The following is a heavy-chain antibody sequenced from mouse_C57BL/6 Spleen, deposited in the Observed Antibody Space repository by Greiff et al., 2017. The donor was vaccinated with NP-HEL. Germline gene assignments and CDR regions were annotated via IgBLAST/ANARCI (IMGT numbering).Heavy chain of an antibody. CDR2: ISYDGSN. CDR3: AREGSYSRDAMDY. D-gene: IGHD1-1*01. V-gene: IGHV3-6*01. J-gene: IGHJ4*01. CDR1: GYSITSGYY. Sequence: EVQLQQSGPGLVKPSQSLSLTCSVTGYSITSGYYWNWIRQFPGNKLEWMGYISYDGSNNYNPSLKNRISITRDTSKNQFFLKLNSVTTEDTATYYCAREGSYSRDAMDYWGQGTSVTVSS.